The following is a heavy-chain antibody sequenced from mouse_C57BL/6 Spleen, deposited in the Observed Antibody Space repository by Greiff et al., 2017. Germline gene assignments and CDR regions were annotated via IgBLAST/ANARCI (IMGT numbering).Heavy chain of an antibody. D-gene: IGHD6-2*01. J-gene: IGHJ2*01. CDR3: ARFSGYFDY. Sequence: QVQLKQSGAELARPGASVKMSCKASGYTFTSYTMHWVKQRPGQGLEWIGYINPSSGYTKYNQKFKDKATLTADKSSSTAYMQLSSLTSEDSAGYYGARFSGYFDYWGQGTTLTVSS. V-gene: IGHV1-4*01. CDR1: GYTFTSYT. CDR2: INPSSGYT.